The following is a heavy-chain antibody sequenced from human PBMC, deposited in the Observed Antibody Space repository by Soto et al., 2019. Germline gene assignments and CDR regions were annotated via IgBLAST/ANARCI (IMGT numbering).Heavy chain of an antibody. D-gene: IGHD6-25*01. CDR2: IYSGGYT. V-gene: IGHV3-53*01. Sequence: EVQLVESGGGLIQPGGSLRLSCAVSGFTVSNNYMSWVRQAPGKGLEGVSVIYSGGYTAYGDSVKGRFTISRDNSKNTIFFKKNSLRATATAGYYCGTQRGGGGYWGQGTLVTVSS. J-gene: IGHJ4*02. CDR3: GTQRGGGGY. CDR1: GFTVSNNY.